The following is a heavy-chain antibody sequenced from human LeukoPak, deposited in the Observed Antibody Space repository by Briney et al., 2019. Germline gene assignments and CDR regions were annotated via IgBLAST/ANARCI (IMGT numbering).Heavy chain of an antibody. J-gene: IGHJ4*02. D-gene: IGHD3-10*01. V-gene: IGHV5-51*01. CDR3: ARRGYGSGNYYYPN. CDR2: IYPGDSDT. CDR1: GYRFTNXY. Sequence: XGSGYRFTNXYIGWGRLMPGKGVEWMGIIYPGDSDTTYSPSTQGQVTISPHKSISTAYLQWSSLEASDTAMYYRARRGYGSGNYYYPNWGQGTLVTVSS.